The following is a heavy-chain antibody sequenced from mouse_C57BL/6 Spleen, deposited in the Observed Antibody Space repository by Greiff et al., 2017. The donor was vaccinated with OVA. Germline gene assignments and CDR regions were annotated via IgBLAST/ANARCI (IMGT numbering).Heavy chain of an antibody. Sequence: QVQLQQPGAELVKPGASVKLSCKASGYTFTSYWMHWVKQRPGRGPEWIGRIDPNSGGTKYNEKFKSKATLTVDKPSSTAYMQLSSLTSEDSAVYYCAREGRTGGFDVWGTGTTVTVSS. CDR2: IDPNSGGT. J-gene: IGHJ1*03. V-gene: IGHV1-72*01. CDR1: GYTFTSYW. CDR3: AREGRTGGFDV.